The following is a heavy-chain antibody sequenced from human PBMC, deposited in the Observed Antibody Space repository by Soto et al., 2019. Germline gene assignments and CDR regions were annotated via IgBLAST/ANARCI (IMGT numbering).Heavy chain of an antibody. D-gene: IGHD1-1*01. V-gene: IGHV3-48*02. CDR1: GFTFSSYS. CDR3: VRESNWNDLRPDDAFDI. J-gene: IGHJ3*02. CDR2: ISSSSSTI. Sequence: GGSLRLSCAASGFTFSSYSMNWVRQAPGKGLEWVSYISSSSSTIYYADSVKGRFTISRDNAKNSLYLQMNSLRDEDTAVYYCVRESNWNDLRPDDAFDIWGQGTMVTVSS.